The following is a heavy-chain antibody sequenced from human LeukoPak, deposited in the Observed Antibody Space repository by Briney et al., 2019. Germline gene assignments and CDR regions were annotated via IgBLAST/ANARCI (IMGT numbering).Heavy chain of an antibody. CDR3: AINYGEFFDY. V-gene: IGHV1-24*01. CDR2: FDPEDGAT. CDR1: GYTLTELS. Sequence: WASVKVSCKASGYTLTELSMHWGRQAPGKGLEVMGGFDPEDGATIYAQKFQGRVTMTEDTSTNTAYMELSSRRAEDTAVYYCAINYGEFFDYWGQGTLVTVSS. D-gene: IGHD4-17*01. J-gene: IGHJ4*02.